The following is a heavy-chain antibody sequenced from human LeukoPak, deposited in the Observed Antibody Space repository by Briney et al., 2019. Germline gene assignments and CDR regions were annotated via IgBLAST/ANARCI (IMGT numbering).Heavy chain of an antibody. CDR3: AKECDYSPGHKFDL. Sequence: GGSLRLSCAASGFTFNNYLMSWVRQAPGKGLEWVSVLFTGGGRTLYADSVKGRFTISGDTSRTTLYLQMNGLRAEDTAVYYCAKECDYSPGHKFDLWGQGALVTVSS. CDR2: LFTGGGRT. D-gene: IGHD3-10*01. CDR1: GFTFNNYL. J-gene: IGHJ4*02. V-gene: IGHV3-23*01.